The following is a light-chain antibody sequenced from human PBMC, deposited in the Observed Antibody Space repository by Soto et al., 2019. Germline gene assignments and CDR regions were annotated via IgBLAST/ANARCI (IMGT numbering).Light chain of an antibody. J-gene: IGKJ4*01. CDR3: QQANSFPLT. Sequence: DIQMTQSPSSVSASVGERVTNTCRASQGISSWLDWYQQKPGRAPNRLISAASNFQSGVPSRFSGSGSGTYFTLTISTLQPEDFATDYCQQANSFPLTFGGGTKVEI. CDR2: AAS. CDR1: QGISSW. V-gene: IGKV1-12*01.